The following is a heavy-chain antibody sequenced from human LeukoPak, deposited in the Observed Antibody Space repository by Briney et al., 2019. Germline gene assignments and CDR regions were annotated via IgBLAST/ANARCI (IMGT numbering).Heavy chain of an antibody. CDR2: IIPILGIA. Sequence: SVKVSCKASGGTFSSYAISWVRQAPGQGLEWKGRIIPILGIANYAQKFQGRVTITADKSTSTAYMELSSLRSEDTAVYYCAINLRRDGYNGDYWGQGTLVTVSS. D-gene: IGHD5-24*01. CDR1: GGTFSSYA. J-gene: IGHJ4*02. V-gene: IGHV1-69*04. CDR3: AINLRRDGYNGDY.